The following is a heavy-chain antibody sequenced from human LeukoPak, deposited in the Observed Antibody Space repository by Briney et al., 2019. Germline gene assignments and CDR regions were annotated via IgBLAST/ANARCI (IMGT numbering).Heavy chain of an antibody. CDR3: ARDPVLRDGYNQLDY. J-gene: IGHJ4*02. Sequence: GRSLRLSCAASGFTFSSYAMHWVRQAPGKGLEWVAVISYDGSNKYYADSVKGRFTISRDNSKNTLYLQMNILRAEDTAVYYCARDPVLRDGYNQLDYWGQGTLVTVSS. V-gene: IGHV3-30-3*01. CDR1: GFTFSSYA. CDR2: ISYDGSNK. D-gene: IGHD5-24*01.